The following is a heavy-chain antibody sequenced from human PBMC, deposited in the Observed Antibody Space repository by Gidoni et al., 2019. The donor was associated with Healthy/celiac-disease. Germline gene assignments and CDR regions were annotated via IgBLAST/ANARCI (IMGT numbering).Heavy chain of an antibody. D-gene: IGHD2-21*02. CDR3: ARAFPLTAKGSRFDY. J-gene: IGHJ4*02. CDR2: INHRGST. V-gene: IGHV4-34*01. CDR1: GGSFSGYY. Sequence: QVQLQQWGAGLLKPSETLSLTCAVYGGSFSGYYWSWIRQPPGKGLEWIGEINHRGSTNYNPSLKSRVTISVDTSKNQFSLKLSSVTAADTAVYYCARAFPLTAKGSRFDYWGQGTLVTVSS.